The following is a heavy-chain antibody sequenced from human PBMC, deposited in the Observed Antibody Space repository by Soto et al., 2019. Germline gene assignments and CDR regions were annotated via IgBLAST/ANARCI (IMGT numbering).Heavy chain of an antibody. CDR3: AKSQEDIDPPTSNY. J-gene: IGHJ4*02. CDR1: GFTFSSYG. CDR2: ISYDGSNK. V-gene: IGHV3-30*18. D-gene: IGHD2-15*01. Sequence: PGGSLRLSCAASGFTFSSYGMHWVRQAPGKGLEWVAVISYDGSNKYYADSVKGRFTISRDNSKNTLYLQMNSLRAEDTAVYYCAKSQEDIDPPTSNYWGQGTLVTVSS.